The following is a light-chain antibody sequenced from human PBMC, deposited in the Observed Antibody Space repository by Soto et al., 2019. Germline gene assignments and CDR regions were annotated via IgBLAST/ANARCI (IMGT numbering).Light chain of an antibody. J-gene: IGLJ2*01. CDR2: DNN. CDR1: SSNIGKNN. Sequence: QSVLTQPPSVSAAPGQTVTISCSGSSSNIGKNNVCWYQQFPGTAPRILIYDNNKRPSGIPDRFSASKSGTSATLGITGLQAGDEADYYCGTWDTSLSGGVFGGGTKLTVL. CDR3: GTWDTSLSGGV. V-gene: IGLV1-51*01.